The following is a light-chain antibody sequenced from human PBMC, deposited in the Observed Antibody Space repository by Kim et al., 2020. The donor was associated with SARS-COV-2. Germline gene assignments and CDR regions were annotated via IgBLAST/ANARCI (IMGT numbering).Light chain of an antibody. V-gene: IGKV3-15*01. Sequence: EIVMTQSPATLSVSPGERVTLSCRASQSISNNLAWYQQTPGQAPWLLIYGASNRATGIPARFSGSGSGTEFTLTISSLQSEDFAVYYCQKHVNWPLFTFGQETTRDI. J-gene: IGKJ2*01. CDR1: QSISNN. CDR3: QKHVNWPLFT. CDR2: GAS.